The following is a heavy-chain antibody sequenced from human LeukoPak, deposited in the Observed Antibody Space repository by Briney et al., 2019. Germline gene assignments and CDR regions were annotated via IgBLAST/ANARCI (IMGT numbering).Heavy chain of an antibody. CDR3: GRDPNGDYVGAFDF. V-gene: IGHV3-23*01. D-gene: IGHD4-17*01. J-gene: IGHJ3*01. CDR2: VRGSGDGT. CDR1: GFTFSNYA. Sequence: GGSLRLSCAASGFTFSNYAMTWVRQAPGKGLEWVSSVRGSGDGTSYGDSVKGRFTVSRDNSKNTLYLQMNSLRAEDTAIYYCGRDPNGDYVGAFDFWGLGTLVTVSS.